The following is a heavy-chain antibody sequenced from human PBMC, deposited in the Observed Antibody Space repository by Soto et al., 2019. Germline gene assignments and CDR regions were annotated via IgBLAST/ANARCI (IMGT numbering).Heavy chain of an antibody. J-gene: IGHJ4*02. CDR1: GGTFSSYA. CDR3: ATTPGLECSGGSCYSNY. Sequence: QVQLVQSGAEVKKPGSSVKVSCKASGGTFSSYAISWVRQAPGQGLEWMGGLIPIFGTANYAQKFQGRVTITADKSTSTAYMELSSLRSEDTAVYYCATTPGLECSGGSCYSNYWGQGTLVTVSS. V-gene: IGHV1-69*06. D-gene: IGHD2-15*01. CDR2: LIPIFGTA.